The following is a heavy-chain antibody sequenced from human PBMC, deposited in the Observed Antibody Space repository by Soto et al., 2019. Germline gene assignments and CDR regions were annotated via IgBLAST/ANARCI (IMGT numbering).Heavy chain of an antibody. Sequence: GGSLRLSCAASGFTFSSYGMHWVRQAPGKGLEWVAVIWYDGSNKYYADSVKGRFTISRDNSKNTLYLQMNSLRAEDTAVYYCASSIWGSYRYPSYAFDIWGQGTMVTVSS. J-gene: IGHJ3*02. V-gene: IGHV3-33*01. CDR1: GFTFSSYG. CDR2: IWYDGSNK. CDR3: ASSIWGSYRYPSYAFDI. D-gene: IGHD3-16*02.